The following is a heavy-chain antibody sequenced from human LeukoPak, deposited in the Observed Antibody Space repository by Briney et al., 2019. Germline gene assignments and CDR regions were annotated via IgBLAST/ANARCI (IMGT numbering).Heavy chain of an antibody. CDR2: IRYDGSNK. V-gene: IGHV3-30*02. CDR1: GFTFSSYA. J-gene: IGHJ4*02. CDR3: AKNGGFARYCSGGSCAKPDY. Sequence: GSLRLSCAASGFTFSSYAMSWVRQAPGKGLEWVAFIRYDGSNKYYADSVKGRFTISRDNSKNTLYLQMNSLRAEDTAVYYCAKNGGFARYCSGGSCAKPDYWGQGTLVTVSS. D-gene: IGHD2-15*01.